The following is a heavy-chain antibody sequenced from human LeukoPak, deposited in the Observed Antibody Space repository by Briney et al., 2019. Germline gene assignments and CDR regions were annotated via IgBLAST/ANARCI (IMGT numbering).Heavy chain of an antibody. D-gene: IGHD1-26*01. CDR3: ARGVGANREFQQ. Sequence: GSLRLSCAASGFTFSSYAMSWIRQPPGEGLEWIGYIYYSGSTNYNPSLKSRVTLSLDTSKNQFSLKLSSVTAADTAVYYCARGVGANREFQQWGQGTLVTVSS. V-gene: IGHV4-59*01. J-gene: IGHJ1*01. CDR2: IYYSGST. CDR1: GFTFSSYA.